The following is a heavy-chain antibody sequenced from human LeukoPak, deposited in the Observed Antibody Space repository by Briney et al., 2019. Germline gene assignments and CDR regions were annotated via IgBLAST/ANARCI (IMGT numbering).Heavy chain of an antibody. J-gene: IGHJ4*02. V-gene: IGHV3-30*02. D-gene: IGHD2-2*01. CDR1: GFTFSSYG. CDR2: IRYDGSNK. Sequence: GGSLRLSCAASGFTFSSYGMHWVRQAPGKGLEWVAFIRYDGSNKYYADSVKGRFTISRDNSKNTLYLQMNSLRAEDTAVYYCAKEFIVVVPAADYWGQGTLVTVSS. CDR3: AKEFIVVVPAADY.